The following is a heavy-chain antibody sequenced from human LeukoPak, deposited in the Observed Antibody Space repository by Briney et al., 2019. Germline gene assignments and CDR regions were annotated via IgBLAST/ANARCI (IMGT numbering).Heavy chain of an antibody. CDR3: ARVRFLEWLLYPTTSLDY. Sequence: ASVKVSCKASGYTFTSYGISWVRPAPGQGLEWMGWINPYNGNTNYAQKLQGRVTMTTDTSTSTAYMELRSLRSDDTAVYYCARVRFLEWLLYPTTSLDYWGQGTLVTVSS. J-gene: IGHJ4*02. V-gene: IGHV1-18*01. D-gene: IGHD3-3*01. CDR1: GYTFTSYG. CDR2: INPYNGNT.